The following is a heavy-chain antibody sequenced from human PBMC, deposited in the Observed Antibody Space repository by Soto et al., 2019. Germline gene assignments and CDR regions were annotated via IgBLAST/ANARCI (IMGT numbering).Heavy chain of an antibody. CDR2: INPHNGNT. Sequence: QVQLVQSGTEVKKPGASVKVSCKASDYSFSSYAISWVRQAPGQGLEWMGWINPHNGNTNYAQKFRGRISITTNTPTPPPVLVRRRLRLVDTVLYFCVRGEVAHPRLGFDYWGQGTLVSVSS. V-gene: IGHV1-18*01. CDR3: VRGEVAHPRLGFDY. J-gene: IGHJ4*02. D-gene: IGHD5-12*01. CDR1: DYSFSSYA.